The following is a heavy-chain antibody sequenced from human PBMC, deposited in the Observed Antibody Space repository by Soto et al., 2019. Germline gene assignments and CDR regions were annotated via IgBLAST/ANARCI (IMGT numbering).Heavy chain of an antibody. CDR3: ARDNTMVRGVINWFDT. V-gene: IGHV1-2*02. CDR2: INPNSGGT. D-gene: IGHD3-10*01. J-gene: IGHJ5*02. Sequence: GASVKVSCKASGYTFTGYYMHWVRQAPGQGLEWMGWINPNSGGTNYAQKFQGRVTMTRDTSISTAYMELSRLRSDDTAVYYCARDNTMVRGVINWFDTWGQGTLVTVSS. CDR1: GYTFTGYY.